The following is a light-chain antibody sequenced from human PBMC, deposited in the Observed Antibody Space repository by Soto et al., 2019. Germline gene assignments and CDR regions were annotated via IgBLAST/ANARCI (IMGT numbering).Light chain of an antibody. V-gene: IGKV4-1*01. CDR3: QQYYSTPWT. CDR2: WSS. CDR1: QSVFHSTDNKNN. J-gene: IGKJ1*01. Sequence: DIVMTQSPDSLAVSLGERATINCKSSQSVFHSTDNKNNLAWYQQKPGQPPKLLMWSSIRESGVPDRISGSGSGTDCTLTIYNLQAEDVAVYYCQQYYSTPWTFGQGTKVESK.